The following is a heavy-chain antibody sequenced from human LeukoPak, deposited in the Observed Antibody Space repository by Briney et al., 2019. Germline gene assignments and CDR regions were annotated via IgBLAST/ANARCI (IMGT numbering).Heavy chain of an antibody. D-gene: IGHD4-17*01. CDR1: GGTFSSYA. J-gene: IGHJ6*02. Sequence: SVKVSCKASGGTFSSYAISWVRQAPGQGLEWMGGIIPIFGTANYAQKFQGRVTITADESTSTAYMELSSLRSEDTAVYYCARDAAYGLRYYYGMDVWGQGTTVTVSS. CDR3: ARDAAYGLRYYYGMDV. V-gene: IGHV1-69*01. CDR2: IIPIFGTA.